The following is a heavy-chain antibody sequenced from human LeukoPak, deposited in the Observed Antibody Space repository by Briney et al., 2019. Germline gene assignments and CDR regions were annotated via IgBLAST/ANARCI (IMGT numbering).Heavy chain of an antibody. V-gene: IGHV1-69*13. CDR2: IIPIFGTA. J-gene: IGHJ4*02. D-gene: IGHD4-17*01. CDR3: ARGRGAYTPGDYSPLGY. CDR1: RGTLSSYA. Sequence: EASVKVSCKASRGTLSSYAISWVRQAPGQGLEWMGGIIPIFGTANYAQKFQGRVKITADESTSTAYMELSSLRSEDTAVYYCARGRGAYTPGDYSPLGYWGQGTLVTVSS.